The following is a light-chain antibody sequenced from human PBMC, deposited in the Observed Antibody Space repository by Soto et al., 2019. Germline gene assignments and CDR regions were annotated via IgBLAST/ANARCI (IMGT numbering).Light chain of an antibody. V-gene: IGKV1-5*01. CDR2: DVS. Sequence: DIQMTQSPSTLSASVGDRVTITCRASQTVSSWLAWYQQKPGKAPKLLIYDVSSLESGVPSRFSGSGSGTEFTRTISSLQPDDFATYYCQQYYSYSRTFGQGTKVEVK. CDR1: QTVSSW. J-gene: IGKJ1*01. CDR3: QQYYSYSRT.